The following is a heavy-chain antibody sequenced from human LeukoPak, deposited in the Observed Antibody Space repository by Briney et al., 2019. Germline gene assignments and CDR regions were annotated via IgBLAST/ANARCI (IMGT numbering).Heavy chain of an antibody. CDR1: GGTFSSYT. D-gene: IGHD3-3*01. Sequence: ASVKVSCKAPGGTFSSYTISWVRQAPGQGLEWMGRIIPILGIANYAQKFQGRVTITADKSTSTAYMELSSLRSEDTAVYYCARDFWSGYSGLRYFDYWGQGTLVTVSS. V-gene: IGHV1-69*04. CDR2: IIPILGIA. J-gene: IGHJ4*02. CDR3: ARDFWSGYSGLRYFDY.